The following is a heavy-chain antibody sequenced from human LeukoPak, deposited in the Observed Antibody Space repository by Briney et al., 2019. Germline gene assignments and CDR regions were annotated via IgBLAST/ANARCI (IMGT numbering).Heavy chain of an antibody. Sequence: GGSLRLSCAASGFTFSSYAMSWVRQTPGKGLEWVSAISGSGGSTYYADSVEGRFTISRDNSKNTLYLQMNSLRAEDTAVYYCPKASWGSYYYMDVWGKGTTVTVSS. J-gene: IGHJ6*03. D-gene: IGHD3-16*01. V-gene: IGHV3-23*01. CDR1: GFTFSSYA. CDR3: PKASWGSYYYMDV. CDR2: ISGSGGST.